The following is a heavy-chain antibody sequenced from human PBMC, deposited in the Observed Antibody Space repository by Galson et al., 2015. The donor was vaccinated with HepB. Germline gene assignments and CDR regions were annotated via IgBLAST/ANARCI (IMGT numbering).Heavy chain of an antibody. V-gene: IGHV4-34*01. Sequence: SETLSLTCAVYGGSFSGYYWSWIRQPPGKGLEWIGEINHSGSTNYTPSLKTRVTISVDTSKNQFSLKLSSVTAADTAVYYCARGSIALRRITAGRRRSGNWFDPWGQGTLVTVAS. CDR2: INHSGST. CDR1: GGSFSGYY. D-gene: IGHD6-13*01. CDR3: ARGSIALRRITAGRRRSGNWFDP. J-gene: IGHJ5*02.